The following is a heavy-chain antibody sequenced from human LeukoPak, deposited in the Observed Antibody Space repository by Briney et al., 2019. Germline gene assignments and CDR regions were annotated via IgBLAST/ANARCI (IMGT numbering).Heavy chain of an antibody. D-gene: IGHD3-10*01. V-gene: IGHV3-21*01. Sequence: PGGSLRLSCAASGFTFSSCSMNWVRQAPGKGLEWVSSISSSSSYIYYADSVKGRFTISRDNAKNSLYLQMNSLSAEDTAVYYCARALYYGSGNGYWGQGTLVTVSS. CDR2: ISSSSSYI. J-gene: IGHJ4*02. CDR1: GFTFSSCS. CDR3: ARALYYGSGNGY.